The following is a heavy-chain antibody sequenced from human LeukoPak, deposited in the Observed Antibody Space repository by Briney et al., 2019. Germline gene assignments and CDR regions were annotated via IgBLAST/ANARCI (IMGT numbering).Heavy chain of an antibody. CDR2: ISSSGSTI. V-gene: IGHV3-48*01. CDR3: AKALDYWFFDY. Sequence: GRSLRLSCAASGFIFSSYSMNWVRQAPGKGLEWVSYISSSGSTIYYADSVKGRFTISRDNAKNSLYLQMNSLRAEDTAVYYCAKALDYWFFDYWGQGTLVTVSS. J-gene: IGHJ4*02. CDR1: GFIFSSYS. D-gene: IGHD2-8*02.